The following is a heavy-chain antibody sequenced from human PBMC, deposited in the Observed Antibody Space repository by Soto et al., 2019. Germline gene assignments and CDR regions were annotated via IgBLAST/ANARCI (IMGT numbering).Heavy chain of an antibody. V-gene: IGHV3-43D*03. Sequence: GGSLRLSCAASGFTFDDYAMHWVRQAPGKGLEWVSLISWDGGSTYYADSVKGRFTISRDNSKNSLYLQMNSLRAEDTALYYCAKDGVKGAAAGYYYYYYGMDVWGLGTTVTVSS. CDR3: AKDGVKGAAAGYYYYYYGMDV. D-gene: IGHD6-13*01. CDR2: ISWDGGST. J-gene: IGHJ6*02. CDR1: GFTFDDYA.